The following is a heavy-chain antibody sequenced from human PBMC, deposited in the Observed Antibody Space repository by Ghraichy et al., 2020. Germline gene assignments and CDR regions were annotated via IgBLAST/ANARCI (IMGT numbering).Heavy chain of an antibody. D-gene: IGHD6-13*01. CDR3: ARCRAWRSSSWGRTQNFDY. Sequence: SETLSLTCAVYGGSFSGYYWSWIRQPPGKGLEWIGEINHSGSTNYNPSLKSRVTISVDTSKNQFSLKLSSVTAADTAVYYCARCRAWRSSSWGRTQNFDYWGQGTLVTVSS. CDR1: GGSFSGYY. V-gene: IGHV4-34*01. CDR2: INHSGST. J-gene: IGHJ4*02.